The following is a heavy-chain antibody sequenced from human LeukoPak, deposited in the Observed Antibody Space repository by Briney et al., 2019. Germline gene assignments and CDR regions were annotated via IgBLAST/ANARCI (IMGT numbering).Heavy chain of an antibody. D-gene: IGHD5-18*01. CDR2: ISSISSTI. CDR3: ARDPYSYFDY. V-gene: IGHV3-48*04. J-gene: IGHJ4*02. Sequence: GGSLRLSCAASGFTFSSYGMGWVRQAPGKGLEWVSYISSISSTIYYADSVKGRFTLSRDNDKNSLFLQMNSLRAEDTAVYYCARDPYSYFDYWGQGTLVTVSS. CDR1: GFTFSSYG.